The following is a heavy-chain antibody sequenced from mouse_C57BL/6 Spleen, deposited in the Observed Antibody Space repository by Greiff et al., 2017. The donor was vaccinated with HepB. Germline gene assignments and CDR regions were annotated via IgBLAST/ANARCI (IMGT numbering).Heavy chain of an antibody. J-gene: IGHJ2*01. D-gene: IGHD4-1*01. CDR2: IRLKSDNYAT. CDR3: TRLSWDGY. Sequence: EVQGVESGGGLVQPGGSMKLSCVASGFTFSNYWMNWVRQSPEKGLEWVAQIRLKSDNYATHYAESVKGRFTISRDDSKSSVYLQMNNLRAEDTGIYYCTRLSWDGYWGQGTTLTVSS. CDR1: GFTFSNYW. V-gene: IGHV6-3*01.